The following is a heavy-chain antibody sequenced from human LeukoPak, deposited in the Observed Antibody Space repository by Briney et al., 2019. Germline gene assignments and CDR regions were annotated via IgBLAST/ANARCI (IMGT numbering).Heavy chain of an antibody. J-gene: IGHJ4*02. CDR1: GFTFSGYA. CDR3: ATYGSGSYYRKAFDY. Sequence: GGSLRLSCAASGFTFSGYAMSWVRQAPGKGLEWVSSITISGATTYYADSVKGRLTISRDNSKTTLYLQMNSLRAEDTAVYYCATYGSGSYYRKAFDYWGQGTLVTVSS. CDR2: ITISGATT. V-gene: IGHV3-23*01. D-gene: IGHD3-10*01.